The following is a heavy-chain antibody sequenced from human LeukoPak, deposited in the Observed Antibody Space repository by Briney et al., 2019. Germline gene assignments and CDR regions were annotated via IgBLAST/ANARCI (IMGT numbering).Heavy chain of an antibody. CDR2: IYYSGST. V-gene: IGHV4-59*01. Sequence: PSETLSLTCTVSCGSISSYYWSWIRQPPGKGLEWIGYIYYSGSTNYNPSLKSRVTISVDTSKNQFSLKLSSVTAADTAVYYCARNAVPAAMAGANWFDPWGQGTLVTVSS. CDR1: CGSISSYY. J-gene: IGHJ5*02. D-gene: IGHD2-2*01. CDR3: ARNAVPAAMAGANWFDP.